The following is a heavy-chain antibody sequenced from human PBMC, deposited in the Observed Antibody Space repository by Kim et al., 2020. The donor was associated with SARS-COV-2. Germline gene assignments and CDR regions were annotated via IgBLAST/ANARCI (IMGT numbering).Heavy chain of an antibody. V-gene: IGHV2-70*01. Sequence: STSLKTRLTISKDTSKNQVVLTMTNMDPGDTATYYCVRIGYSGSQYYFDYWGQGTLVTVSS. CDR3: VRIGYSGSQYYFDY. D-gene: IGHD1-26*01. J-gene: IGHJ4*02.